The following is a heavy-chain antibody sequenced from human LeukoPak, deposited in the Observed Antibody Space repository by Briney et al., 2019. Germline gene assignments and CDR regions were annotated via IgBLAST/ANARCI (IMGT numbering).Heavy chain of an antibody. D-gene: IGHD5-18*01. Sequence: SETLSLTCTVSGGSISSYYWSWIRQPPGKGLEWIGYIYYSGSTNYNPSLKSRVTISVDTSKNQFSLKLSSVTAADTAVYYCARESGYSYGSFDYWGQGTLVTVSS. CDR1: GGSISSYY. CDR3: ARESGYSYGSFDY. CDR2: IYYSGST. J-gene: IGHJ4*02. V-gene: IGHV4-59*01.